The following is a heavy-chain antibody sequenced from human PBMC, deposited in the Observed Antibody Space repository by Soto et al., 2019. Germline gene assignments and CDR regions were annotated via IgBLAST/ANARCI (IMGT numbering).Heavy chain of an antibody. J-gene: IGHJ6*02. CDR3: ARIPRTSGVLRFLEWFSPHGMDV. CDR2: IYPGDSDT. CDR1: GYSFTSYW. Sequence: EVQLVQSGAEVKKPGESLKISCKGSGYSFTSYWIGWVRQMPGKGLEWMGIIYPGDSDTRYSPSFQGQVTISADKSISTAYLQWSSLKASDTAMYYCARIPRTSGVLRFLEWFSPHGMDVWGQGTTVTVSS. V-gene: IGHV5-51*01. D-gene: IGHD3-3*01.